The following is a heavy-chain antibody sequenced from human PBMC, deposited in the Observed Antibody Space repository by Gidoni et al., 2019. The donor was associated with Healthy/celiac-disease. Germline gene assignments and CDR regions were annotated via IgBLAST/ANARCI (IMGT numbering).Heavy chain of an antibody. D-gene: IGHD6-6*01. CDR2: IRSKANSYAT. CDR3: TRPSSSSDYYYYGMDV. Sequence: EVQLVESGGGLVQPGGSLKLSCAASGFTFSGSAMHWVRQASGKGLEWVGRIRSKANSYATAYAASVKGRFTISRDDSKNTAYLQMNSLKTEDTAVYYCTRPSSSSDYYYYGMDVWGQGTTVTVSS. J-gene: IGHJ6*02. CDR1: GFTFSGSA. V-gene: IGHV3-73*02.